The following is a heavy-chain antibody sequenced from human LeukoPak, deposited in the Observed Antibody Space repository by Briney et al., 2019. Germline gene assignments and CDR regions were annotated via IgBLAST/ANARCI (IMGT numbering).Heavy chain of an antibody. Sequence: SGGSLRLSCAASGFTFSSYMMNWVRQAPGKGLEWVSYINSNSRSIYYADSVKGRFTVSRDNAKNSLYLQMNSLRDEDTAVYYCARDPTISGSYSDYWGQGTVVTVFS. J-gene: IGHJ4*02. CDR1: GFTFSSYM. CDR3: ARDPTISGSYSDY. V-gene: IGHV3-48*02. CDR2: INSNSRSI. D-gene: IGHD1-26*01.